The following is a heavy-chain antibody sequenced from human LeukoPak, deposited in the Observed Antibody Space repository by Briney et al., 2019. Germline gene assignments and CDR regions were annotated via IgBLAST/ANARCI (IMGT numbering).Heavy chain of an antibody. CDR3: ARDLLIAAADIGY. CDR2: ISVSGGTS. D-gene: IGHD6-13*01. V-gene: IGHV3-23*01. J-gene: IGHJ4*02. Sequence: GGSLRLSCAASGFTFSSYAMSWVRQAPGKGLEWVSSISVSGGTSYNADSVKGRFTISRDNSKKTLYLQMNSLRAEDTAVYYCARDLLIAAADIGYWGQGTLVTVSS. CDR1: GFTFSSYA.